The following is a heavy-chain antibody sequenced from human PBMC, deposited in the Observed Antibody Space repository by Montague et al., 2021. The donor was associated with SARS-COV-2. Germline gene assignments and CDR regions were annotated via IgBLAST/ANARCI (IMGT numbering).Heavy chain of an antibody. D-gene: IGHD1-26*01. Sequence: SETLSLTCTVSGGSISPYYWSWIRQPPGKGLEWIGNIYYTGSTXXXSSXXXRLTTSVDTSENQFSLNVTSVTPADTAVYYCARVGWELRVGDYYFDYWGQGTLVTVSS. J-gene: IGHJ4*02. CDR2: IYYTGST. CDR1: GGSISPYY. CDR3: ARVGWELRVGDYYFDY. V-gene: IGHV4-59*01.